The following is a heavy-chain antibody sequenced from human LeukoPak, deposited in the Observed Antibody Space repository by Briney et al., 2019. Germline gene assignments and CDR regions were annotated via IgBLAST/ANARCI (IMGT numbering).Heavy chain of an antibody. CDR1: GGSISSSSYY. Sequence: SETLSLTCTVSGGSISSSSYYWGWIRQPPGKGLEWIGSIYYSGSTYYNPSLKSRVTISVDTSKNQFSLKLSSVTAADTAVYYCARTDFWSGYYQDYWGQGTLVTVSS. J-gene: IGHJ4*02. CDR3: ARTDFWSGYYQDY. D-gene: IGHD3-3*01. CDR2: IYYSGST. V-gene: IGHV4-39*01.